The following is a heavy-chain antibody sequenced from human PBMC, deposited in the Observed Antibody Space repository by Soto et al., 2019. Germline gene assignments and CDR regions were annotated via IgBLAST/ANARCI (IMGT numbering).Heavy chain of an antibody. Sequence: EVQLVESGGGLVQPGRSLRLSCADSGFTVRGSAMHWVRQVKGGGLEWVAGIYGSGAVGYVGAVRGRFTISRDVAKNSLPLQMISLTIEDTALYYCVGEILSGGADVWGQGTKVTVSS. CDR2: IYGSGAV. CDR3: VGEILSGGADV. V-gene: IGHV3-9*01. J-gene: IGHJ6*02. D-gene: IGHD3-10*01. CDR1: GFTVRGSA.